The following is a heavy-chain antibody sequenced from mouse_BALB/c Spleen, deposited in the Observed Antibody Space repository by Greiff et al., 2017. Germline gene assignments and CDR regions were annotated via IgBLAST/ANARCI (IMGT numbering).Heavy chain of an antibody. D-gene: IGHD2-1*01. J-gene: IGHJ4*01. CDR1: GFTFSSYA. V-gene: IGHV5-6-5*01. CDR2: ISSGGST. CDR3: ARGGDGNYLYYYAMDY. Sequence: EVKLVESGGGLVKPGGSLKLSCAASGFTFSSYAMSWVRQTPEKRLEWVASISSGGSTYYPDSVKGRITISRDNARNILYLQMSSLRSEDTAMYYCARGGDGNYLYYYAMDYWGQGTSVTVSS.